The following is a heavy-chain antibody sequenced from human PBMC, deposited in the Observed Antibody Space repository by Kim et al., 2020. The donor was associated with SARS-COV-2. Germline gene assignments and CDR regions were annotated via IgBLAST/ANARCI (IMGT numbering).Heavy chain of an antibody. CDR2: INPNSGGT. J-gene: IGHJ5*02. D-gene: IGHD3-22*01. Sequence: ASVKVSCKASGYTFTGYYMHWVRQAPGQGLEWMGWINPNSGGTNYAQKFQGRVTMTRDTSISTAYMELSRLRSDDTAVYYCARDLTMIVAHSPHWGGPYNWFDPWGQGTLVTVSS. V-gene: IGHV1-2*02. CDR1: GYTFTGYY. CDR3: ARDLTMIVAHSPHWGGPYNWFDP.